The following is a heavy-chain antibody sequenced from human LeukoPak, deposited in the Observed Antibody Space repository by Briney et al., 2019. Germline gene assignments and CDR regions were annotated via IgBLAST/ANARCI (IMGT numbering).Heavy chain of an antibody. V-gene: IGHV3-49*04. CDR2: IRTKIYGGTT. D-gene: IGHD4-11*01. Sequence: PGGSLRLSCTTSGFTFGDYAMSWVRQAPGKGLEGVGFIRTKIYGGTTEYAAPVKCRFTISRDDSKSIAYLQMHSLKTADTAVYYCIRDDHPYNDYPYYYYYMDVWGRGTTVTVSS. CDR3: IRDDHPYNDYPYYYYYMDV. J-gene: IGHJ6*03. CDR1: GFTFGDYA.